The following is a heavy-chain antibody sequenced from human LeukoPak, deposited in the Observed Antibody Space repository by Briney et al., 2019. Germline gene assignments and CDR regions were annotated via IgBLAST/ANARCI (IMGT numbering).Heavy chain of an antibody. CDR3: ARNPGSGYEEHFDY. Sequence: GGTLRLSCAASGFIFSDYYMSWIRQAPGKGLEWVSYISSSGSTMYYTDSVKGRFTISRDNAKDSLYLQMNSLRAEDTAVYYCARNPGSGYEEHFDYWGQGTLVTVSS. D-gene: IGHD5-12*01. CDR1: GFIFSDYY. CDR2: ISSSGSTM. V-gene: IGHV3-11*01. J-gene: IGHJ4*02.